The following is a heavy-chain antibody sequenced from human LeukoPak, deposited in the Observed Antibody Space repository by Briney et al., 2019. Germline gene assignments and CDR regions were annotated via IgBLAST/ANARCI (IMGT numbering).Heavy chain of an antibody. Sequence: GESLKISCKGSGYSFTSYWIGWVRQMPGKGLEWMGIIYPGDSDTRYSPSFQGQVTISADKSISTAYLQWSSLKASDTAMYYCARGYDFWSGYYITFFDYWGQGTLVTVSS. CDR3: ARGYDFWSGYYITFFDY. V-gene: IGHV5-51*01. D-gene: IGHD3-3*01. CDR1: GYSFTSYW. J-gene: IGHJ4*02. CDR2: IYPGDSDT.